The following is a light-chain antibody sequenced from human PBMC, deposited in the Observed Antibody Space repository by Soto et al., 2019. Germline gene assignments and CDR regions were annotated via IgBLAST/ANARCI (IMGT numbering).Light chain of an antibody. J-gene: IGKJ1*01. CDR1: QSVSSSQ. CDR3: QHYGSSWT. CDR2: GAS. V-gene: IGKV3-20*01. Sequence: EIVLTQSPGTLSLSPGERATLSCRASQSVSSSQLAWYQQKPGRAPRLLIYGASSRATGIPDRFSGSGSGTYFTVTISRLEPEDFAVYYCQHYGSSWTFGHGTKVEIK.